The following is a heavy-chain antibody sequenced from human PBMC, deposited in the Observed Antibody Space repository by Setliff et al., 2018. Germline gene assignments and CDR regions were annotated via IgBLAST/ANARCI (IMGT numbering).Heavy chain of an antibody. J-gene: IGHJ5*02. D-gene: IGHD3-10*01. Sequence: LSLTCTVPGDSLRGDNYFWSWIRHLPGKGLQWLGHIYYTGKTYYNPSLKSRLEMSVDTSKREFALRLSSVTAADTAVYYCARTSTYVLGSGSYWDRWFDPWSQGTLVTVSS. V-gene: IGHV4-31*03. CDR3: ARTSTYVLGSGSYWDRWFDP. CDR2: IYYTGKT. CDR1: GDSLRGDNYF.